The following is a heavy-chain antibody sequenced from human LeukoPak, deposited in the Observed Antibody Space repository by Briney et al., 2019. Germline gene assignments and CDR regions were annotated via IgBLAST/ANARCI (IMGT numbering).Heavy chain of an antibody. V-gene: IGHV4-59*11. D-gene: IGHD3-22*01. CDR3: ARAQRYTYYYESSVAFDI. Sequence: SETLSLTCTVSGDSISNLYWSWIRQPPGKGLEWIGYIYYSGSTKYHPSLESRVTISVDTSKNHFSLKPNSVTAADTAVYYCARAQRYTYYYESSVAFDIWGQGTMVTVSS. CDR2: IYYSGST. CDR1: GDSISNLY. J-gene: IGHJ3*02.